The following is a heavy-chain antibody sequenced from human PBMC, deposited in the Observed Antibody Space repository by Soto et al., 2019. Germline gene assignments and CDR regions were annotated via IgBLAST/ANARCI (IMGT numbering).Heavy chain of an antibody. J-gene: IGHJ4*02. CDR2: ISGSGTKT. CDR1: GFSFSSYA. CDR3: AKDHPVIEVVKLFEY. D-gene: IGHD3-22*01. V-gene: IGHV3-23*01. Sequence: HPGGSLRLSCAASGFSFSSYAMSWVRQAPGKGLDWVSAISGSGTKTHYADSVKGRFTISRDNSKNTLYLQMNSLRAEDTAVYYCAKDHPVIEVVKLFEYWGRGALVTSPQ.